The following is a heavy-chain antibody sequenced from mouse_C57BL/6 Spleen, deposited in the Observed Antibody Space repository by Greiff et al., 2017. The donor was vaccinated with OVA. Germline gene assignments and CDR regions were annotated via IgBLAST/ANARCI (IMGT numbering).Heavy chain of an antibody. D-gene: IGHD4-1*01. J-gene: IGHJ2*01. CDR1: GFTFSSYA. CDR3: ARDRGLGPYYFDY. V-gene: IGHV5-4*01. Sequence: EVKLVESGGGLVKPGGSLKLSCAASGFTFSSYAMSWVRQTPEKRLEWVATISDGGSYTYYTDNVKGRFTFSRDNAKNNLYLQRSHLKSEDTAMYYCARDRGLGPYYFDYWGQGTTLTVSS. CDR2: ISDGGSYT.